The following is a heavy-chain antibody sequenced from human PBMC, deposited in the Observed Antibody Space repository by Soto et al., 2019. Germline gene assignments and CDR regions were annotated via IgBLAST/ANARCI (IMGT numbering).Heavy chain of an antibody. CDR3: AHSGGYSYGPGWDY. Sequence: QITLKESGPTLVKPTQTLTLTCTFSGFSLSTSGVGVGWIRQPPGKALEWLALIYWDDDKRYSPSLKSRLTITKDTSKNPVVLTMTNTDPVDTATYYCAHSGGYSYGPGWDYWGQGTLVTVSS. CDR1: GFSLSTSGVG. V-gene: IGHV2-5*02. D-gene: IGHD5-18*01. CDR2: IYWDDDK. J-gene: IGHJ4*02.